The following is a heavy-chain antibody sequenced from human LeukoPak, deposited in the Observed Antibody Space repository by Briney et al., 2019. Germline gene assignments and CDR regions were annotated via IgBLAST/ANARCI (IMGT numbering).Heavy chain of an antibody. Sequence: GASVKASCKASGYTFTGYYMHWVRQAPGQGLEWMGWINPNSGGTNYAQKFQGRVTMTRDTSISTAYMELSRLRSDDTAVYYCARTRGYSGYDWIYYWWGQGTLVTVSS. CDR2: INPNSGGT. CDR1: GYTFTGYY. D-gene: IGHD5-12*01. V-gene: IGHV1-2*02. CDR3: ARTRGYSGYDWIYYW. J-gene: IGHJ4*02.